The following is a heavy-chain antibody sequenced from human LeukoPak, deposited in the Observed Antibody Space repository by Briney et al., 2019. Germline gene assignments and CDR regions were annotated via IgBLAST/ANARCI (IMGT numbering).Heavy chain of an antibody. CDR1: GGSISGYY. J-gene: IGHJ3*02. CDR3: ARDISGGSHAFDI. Sequence: SETLSLTCTVSGGSISGYYWSWIRQPPGKGLEWLGSIYYSGSDANYNPSLESRVMTSVDTSKNQFSLQVNSVTAADTAVYYCARDISGGSHAFDIWGQGTMVTVSS. CDR2: IYYSGSDA. D-gene: IGHD3-3*02. V-gene: IGHV4-59*08.